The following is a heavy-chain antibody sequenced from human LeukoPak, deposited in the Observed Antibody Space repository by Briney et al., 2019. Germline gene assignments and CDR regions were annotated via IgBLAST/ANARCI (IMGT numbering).Heavy chain of an antibody. Sequence: SETLSLTCTVSGGSISSYYWSWIRQPPGKGLEWIGRISTSGSTNYNLSLKSRVTMSVDTSKNQFSLNLSSVTAADTAVYYCARGSARMVANPLFDYWGRGTLVTVSS. CDR1: GGSISSYY. CDR2: ISTSGST. CDR3: ARGSARMVANPLFDY. D-gene: IGHD5-12*01. V-gene: IGHV4-4*07. J-gene: IGHJ4*02.